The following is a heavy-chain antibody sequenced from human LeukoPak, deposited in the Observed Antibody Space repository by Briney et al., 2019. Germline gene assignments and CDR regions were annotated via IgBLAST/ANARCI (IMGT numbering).Heavy chain of an antibody. J-gene: IGHJ4*02. D-gene: IGHD3-22*01. CDR2: IYTSGST. V-gene: IGHV4-61*02. CDR1: GNSISSGDNY. CDR3: ARQNYYDSRGYYYN. Sequence: SSETLSLTCTVSGNSISSGDNYWSWIRQPAGKGLEWIGRIYTSGSTNYNPSLKSRVTISVDKSKNQFSLKLSSVTAADTAVYYCARQNYYDSRGYYYNWGQGTLVTVSS.